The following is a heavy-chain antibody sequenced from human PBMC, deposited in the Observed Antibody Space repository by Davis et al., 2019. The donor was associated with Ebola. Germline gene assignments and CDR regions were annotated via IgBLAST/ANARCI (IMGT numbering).Heavy chain of an antibody. CDR3: ATERDWFLQY. V-gene: IGHV3-74*01. J-gene: IGHJ4*02. CDR2: ISSDGGIT. Sequence: GESLKISCAASGFTFNKYWMHWVRQAPGKGLVYVSRISSDGGITSYADSVKGRFTISRDNAKSTLYLQMNSLESEDTAVYHCATERDWFLQYWGQGTLVTVSS. D-gene: IGHD3-9*01. CDR1: GFTFNKYW.